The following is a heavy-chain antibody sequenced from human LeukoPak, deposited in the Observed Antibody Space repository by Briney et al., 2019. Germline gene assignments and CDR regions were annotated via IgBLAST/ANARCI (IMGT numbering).Heavy chain of an antibody. V-gene: IGHV1-18*01. CDR1: GYTFSDYS. D-gene: IGHD4-17*01. CDR2: ISPYNADT. J-gene: IGHJ5*02. CDR3: ARVTTVTRSPWSWGPKKIGKEVNWFDP. Sequence: ASVRVSCKASGYTFSDYSITWVRQAPGQGLEWMGWISPYNADTNYAQNFQGRVTMTTDRSTRTAYMELRNLRSGDTAVYYCARVTTVTRSPWSWGPKKIGKEVNWFDPWGQGTLITVS.